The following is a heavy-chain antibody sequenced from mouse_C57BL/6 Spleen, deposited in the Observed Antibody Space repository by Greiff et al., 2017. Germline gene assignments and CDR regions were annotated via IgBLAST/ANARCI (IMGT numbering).Heavy chain of an antibody. J-gene: IGHJ4*01. V-gene: IGHV1-55*01. CDR2: IYPGSGST. Sequence: QVQLQQPGAELVKPGASVKMSCKASGYTFISYWITWVKLRPGQGLEWIGDIYPGSGSTNYNEKFKSKATLTVDTSSSTASMQLSSLTSEDSAVYYCARWVYYYGSSYEDAMDYWGQGTSVTVSS. D-gene: IGHD1-1*01. CDR1: GYTFISYW. CDR3: ARWVYYYGSSYEDAMDY.